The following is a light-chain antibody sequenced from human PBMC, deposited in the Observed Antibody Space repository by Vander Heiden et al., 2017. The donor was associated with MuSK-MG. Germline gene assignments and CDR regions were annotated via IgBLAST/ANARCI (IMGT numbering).Light chain of an antibody. CDR2: GAY. Sequence: YQQKPGEAPKSLIFGAYHLDTGVSSRFSGSGSGTDYILTINNLQPEDSATYFCQQHNSGPWTFGGGTRVEIK. V-gene: IGKV1-17*02. CDR3: QQHNSGPWT. J-gene: IGKJ4*02.